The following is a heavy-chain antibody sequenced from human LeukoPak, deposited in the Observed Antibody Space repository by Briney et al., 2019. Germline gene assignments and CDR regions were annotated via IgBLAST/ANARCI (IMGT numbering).Heavy chain of an antibody. Sequence: PGGSLRLSCAASGFTFSSYSRNWVRQAPGKGLEWVSSISSSSSYIYYADSVKGRFTISRDNAKNSLYLQMNSLRAEDTAVYYCAIAAAGDDDAFDIWGQGTMVTVSS. CDR1: GFTFSSYS. CDR2: ISSSSSYI. J-gene: IGHJ3*02. V-gene: IGHV3-21*01. D-gene: IGHD6-13*01. CDR3: AIAAAGDDDAFDI.